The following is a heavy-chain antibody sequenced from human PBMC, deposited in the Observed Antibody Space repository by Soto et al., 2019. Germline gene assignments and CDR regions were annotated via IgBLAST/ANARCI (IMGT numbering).Heavy chain of an antibody. V-gene: IGHV3-74*03. J-gene: IGHJ4*02. D-gene: IGHD1-1*01. CDR1: GFIFSDYW. CDR3: PKDLIWNQADY. CDR2: INKDGKTT. Sequence: GGSLRLSCEASGFIFSDYWMHWFRQAPGTGLVWVAHINKDGKTTKYAASVKGRFTISRDNAKNTLYLQMNSLTPEDTAVYYCPKDLIWNQADYWGQGALVTVSS.